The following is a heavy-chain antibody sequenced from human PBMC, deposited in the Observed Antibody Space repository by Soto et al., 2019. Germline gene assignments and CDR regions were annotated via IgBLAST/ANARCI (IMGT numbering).Heavy chain of an antibody. J-gene: IGHJ6*02. CDR1: GFSLSTSGVG. D-gene: IGHD2-15*01. Sequence: QITLKESGATLVKPTQTLTLTCTFSGFSLSTSGVGVAWIRQPPGKALEWLALIYWDDGKRYRPSLESRITITKDTSKTQVVLTMTNMDSVDTATYYCAYLPCSGGSCYWFSFSGMDVWGQGTTVTVSS. V-gene: IGHV2-5*02. CDR3: AYLPCSGGSCYWFSFSGMDV. CDR2: IYWDDGK.